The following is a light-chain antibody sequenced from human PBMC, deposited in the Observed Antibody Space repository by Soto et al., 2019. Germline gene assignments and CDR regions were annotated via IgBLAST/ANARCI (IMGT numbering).Light chain of an antibody. CDR2: DVT. Sequence: QSALTQPASVSGSPGQSITIPCTGTSSDVGGYNFVSWYQHHPGKAPKLMIYDVTSRPSGVSNRFSGSKSGNTASLSISGLKDAHEADYFCSSYTSITTFYVFGFRTKLTVL. V-gene: IGLV2-14*03. J-gene: IGLJ1*01. CDR3: SSYTSITTFYV. CDR1: SSDVGGYNF.